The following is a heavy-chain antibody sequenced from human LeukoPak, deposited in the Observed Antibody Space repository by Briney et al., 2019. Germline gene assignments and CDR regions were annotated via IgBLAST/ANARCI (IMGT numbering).Heavy chain of an antibody. V-gene: IGHV4-39*07. CDR3: ARGQGTVTSLWFDP. D-gene: IGHD4-11*01. CDR2: IYYSGST. CDR1: GGSISSSSYY. J-gene: IGHJ5*02. Sequence: PSETLSLTCTVSGGSISSSSYYWGWIRQPPGKGLEWIGSIYYSGSTYYNPSLKSRVTISVDTSKNQFSLKLSSVTAADTAVYYCARGQGTVTSLWFDPWGQGTLVTVSS.